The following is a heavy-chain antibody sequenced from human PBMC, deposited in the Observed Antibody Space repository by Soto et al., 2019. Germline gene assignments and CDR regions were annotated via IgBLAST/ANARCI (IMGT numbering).Heavy chain of an antibody. D-gene: IGHD4-17*01. CDR3: ARRNTTTVGIPVFDY. CDR2: IYYSGST. Sequence: SETLSLTCTVSGGSISSSSYYWGWIRQPPGKGLEWIGSIYYSGSTYYNPSLKSRVTISVDTSKNQFSLKLSSVTAADTAVYYCARRNTTTVGIPVFDYWGQGTLVTVSS. V-gene: IGHV4-39*01. J-gene: IGHJ4*02. CDR1: GGSISSSSYY.